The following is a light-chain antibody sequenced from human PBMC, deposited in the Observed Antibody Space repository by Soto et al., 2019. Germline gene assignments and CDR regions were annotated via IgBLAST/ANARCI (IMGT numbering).Light chain of an antibody. CDR3: QQYNNWPPLYT. V-gene: IGKV3-20*01. J-gene: IGKJ2*01. CDR1: QSVSSSY. Sequence: EIVLTQSPGTLSLSPGERATLSCRASQSVSSSYLAWYQQKPGQAPRPLIYAASRRATGIPDRFSGSGSGTDFTLTITGLEPEDFAVYYCQQYNNWPPLYTFGQGTKVDIK. CDR2: AAS.